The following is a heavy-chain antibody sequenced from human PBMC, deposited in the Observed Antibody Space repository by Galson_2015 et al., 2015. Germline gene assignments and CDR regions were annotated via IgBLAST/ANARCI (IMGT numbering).Heavy chain of an antibody. CDR1: GGSISSYY. CDR2: IYYSGST. Sequence: ETLSLTCTVSGGSISSYYWSWIRQPPGKGLEWIGYIYYSGSTNYNPSLKSRVTISVDTSKNQFSLKLSSVTAADTAVYYCARAPIYYYDSSGSRGAFDIWGQGTMVTVSS. CDR3: ARAPIYYYDSSGSRGAFDI. V-gene: IGHV4-59*01. J-gene: IGHJ3*02. D-gene: IGHD3-22*01.